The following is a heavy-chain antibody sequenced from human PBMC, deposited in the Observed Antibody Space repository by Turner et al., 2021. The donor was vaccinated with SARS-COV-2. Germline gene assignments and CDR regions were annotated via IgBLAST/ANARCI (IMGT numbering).Heavy chain of an antibody. CDR1: GNTLTKLS. Sequence: QVQLVQSGAEVKKPGASVKVSCKVSGNTLTKLSMHWVRQAPGKGLGWMGGVAPEDAETIYAQKFQGRVTMTEDTSADTAYMELSSLRSEDTAVYYCATGYAYCGGDCSIDYWGQGTLVTVSS. D-gene: IGHD2-21*02. CDR3: ATGYAYCGGDCSIDY. J-gene: IGHJ4*02. CDR2: VAPEDAET. V-gene: IGHV1-24*01.